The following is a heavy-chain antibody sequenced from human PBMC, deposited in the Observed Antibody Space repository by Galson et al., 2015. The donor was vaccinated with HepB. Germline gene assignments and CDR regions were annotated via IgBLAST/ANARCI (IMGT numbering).Heavy chain of an antibody. V-gene: IGHV3-30-3*01. Sequence: SLRLSCAASGFTFSRYAMHWVRQAPGKGLEWVAVISHDESHKYYADSVKGRFTISRDNSKNTLYLQMNSLRAEDTALYYCARYCSSTSCFIGLDYWGQGTLVTVSS. CDR2: ISHDESHK. J-gene: IGHJ4*02. CDR3: ARYCSSTSCFIGLDY. D-gene: IGHD2-2*01. CDR1: GFTFSRYA.